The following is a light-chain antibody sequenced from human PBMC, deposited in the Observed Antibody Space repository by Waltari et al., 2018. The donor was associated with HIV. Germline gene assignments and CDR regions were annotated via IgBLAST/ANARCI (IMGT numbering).Light chain of an antibody. CDR2: GAS. V-gene: IGKV3-20*01. Sequence: IVLPQSPGTLSLSPGERAILSCRASQSVSNNYLAWYQQKPGQAPRLLIYGASSRATDIPDRFSGSGSGTDFTLTISRLEPEDFAVYYCQQYGGSPWTFGQGTKVEIK. CDR3: QQYGGSPWT. CDR1: QSVSNNY. J-gene: IGKJ1*01.